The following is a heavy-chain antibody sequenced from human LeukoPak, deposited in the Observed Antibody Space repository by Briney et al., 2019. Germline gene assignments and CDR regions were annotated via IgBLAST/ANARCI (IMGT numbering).Heavy chain of an antibody. V-gene: IGHV1-18*01. CDR1: GYTSTSYG. CDR3: ARDWYYDSSGYYYGSLPGWFDP. CDR2: ISAYNGNT. Sequence: ASVKVSCKASGYTSTSYGISWVRQAPGQGLEWMGWISAYNGNTNYAQKLQGRVTMTTDTSTSTAYMELRSLRSDDTAVYYCARDWYYDSSGYYYGSLPGWFDPWGQGTLVTVSS. D-gene: IGHD3-22*01. J-gene: IGHJ5*02.